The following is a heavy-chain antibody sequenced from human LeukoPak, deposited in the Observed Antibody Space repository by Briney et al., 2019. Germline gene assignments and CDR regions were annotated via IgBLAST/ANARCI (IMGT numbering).Heavy chain of an antibody. V-gene: IGHV3-33*01. D-gene: IGHD3-10*01. CDR1: GLAFNTYA. CDR2: IWHDGSHK. CDR3: AREIFGSGSYPDF. J-gene: IGHJ4*02. Sequence: GGSLRLSCAASGLAFNTYAMHWVRQAPGQGLEWVALIWHDGSHKFYSNSVRGQFTIPRDNSKNTVSLQMNNLRPEDTADYCAREIFGSGSYPDFWGQGTLVTVSS.